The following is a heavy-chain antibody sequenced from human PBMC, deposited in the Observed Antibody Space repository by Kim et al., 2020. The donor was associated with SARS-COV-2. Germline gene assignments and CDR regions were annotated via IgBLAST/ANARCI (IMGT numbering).Heavy chain of an antibody. D-gene: IGHD3-10*01. Sequence: GGSLRLSCAVSGFTFSNYAMTWVRQAPGKGLEWVSVISASGGDTSYADSVKGRVTISRDNSKKMLYLQMNSLGAEDTAVYYCPKAKGRFEKLDAFDIWG. V-gene: IGHV3-23*01. J-gene: IGHJ3*02. CDR3: PKAKGRFEKLDAFDI. CDR1: GFTFSNYA. CDR2: ISASGGDT.